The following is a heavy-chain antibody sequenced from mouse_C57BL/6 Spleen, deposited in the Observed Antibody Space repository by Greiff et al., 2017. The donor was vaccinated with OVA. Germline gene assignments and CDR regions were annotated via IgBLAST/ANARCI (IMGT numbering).Heavy chain of an antibody. CDR1: GYTFTSYW. Sequence: QVQLKQPGAELVKPGASVKMSCKASGYTFTSYWITWVKQRPGQGLEWIGDIYPGSGSTNYNEKFKSKATLTVDTSSSTAYMQLSSLTSEDSAVYYCARSYYGSSYPYYFDYWGQGTTLTVSS. J-gene: IGHJ2*01. D-gene: IGHD1-1*01. CDR3: ARSYYGSSYPYYFDY. V-gene: IGHV1-55*01. CDR2: IYPGSGST.